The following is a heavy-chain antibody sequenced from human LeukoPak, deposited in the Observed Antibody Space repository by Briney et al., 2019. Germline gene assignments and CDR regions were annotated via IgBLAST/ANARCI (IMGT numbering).Heavy chain of an antibody. J-gene: IGHJ4*02. CDR3: ARVINSNYVGVLFDY. CDR1: GGSISSGGYY. CDR2: IYHSGST. V-gene: IGHV4-30-2*01. Sequence: SETLSLTCTVSGGSISSGGYYWSWIRQPPGKGLEWIGYIYHSGSTYYNPSLKSRVTISVDRSKNQFSLKLSSVTAADTAVYYCARVINSNYVGVLFDYWGQGTLVTVSS. D-gene: IGHD4-11*01.